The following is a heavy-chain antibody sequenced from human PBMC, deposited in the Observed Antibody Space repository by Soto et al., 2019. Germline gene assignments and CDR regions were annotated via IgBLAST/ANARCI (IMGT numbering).Heavy chain of an antibody. J-gene: IGHJ5*02. D-gene: IGHD3-3*01. CDR1: GGSISSYY. V-gene: IGHV4-59*12. CDR3: ARIGGVFAIFGVAKSSWFDP. Sequence: SETLSLTCTVSGGSISSYYWSWIRQPPGKGLEWIGYIYYSGSTNYNPSLKSRVTISVDTSENQFSLKLSSVTAADMAVYYCARIGGVFAIFGVAKSSWFDPRGQGTLVTVSS. CDR2: IYYSGST.